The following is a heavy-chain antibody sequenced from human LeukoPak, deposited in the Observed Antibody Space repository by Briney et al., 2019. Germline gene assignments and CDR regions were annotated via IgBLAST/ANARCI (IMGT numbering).Heavy chain of an antibody. CDR2: LTSTGGST. CDR1: GFTFNNYA. CDR3: ARDLGYSSGPNY. V-gene: IGHV3-23*01. Sequence: GGSLRLSCAASGFTFNNYAMNWVRQAPGKGLEWVSGLTSTGGSTYYADSVRGRLTISRDNFKDTLYLQMNSLRAEDTAVYYCARDLGYSSGPNYWGQGTRATVSS. D-gene: IGHD6-19*01. J-gene: IGHJ4*02.